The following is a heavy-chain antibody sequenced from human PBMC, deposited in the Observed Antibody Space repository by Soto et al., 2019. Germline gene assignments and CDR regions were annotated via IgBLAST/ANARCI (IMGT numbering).Heavy chain of an antibody. CDR1: GFTVGMFW. J-gene: IGHJ5*02. Sequence: GGSLRLGCGSTGFTVGMFWMSWVRQAPGKGLEWLATIKMDASEKKYVDSVKGRFTMSRDNAENTVYLQMNSLRADDTGVYYCARVPYYYDRNGEIYHFDPWAKGSLSPSSQ. CDR2: IKMDASEK. V-gene: IGHV3-7*01. D-gene: IGHD3-22*01. CDR3: ARVPYYYDRNGEIYHFDP.